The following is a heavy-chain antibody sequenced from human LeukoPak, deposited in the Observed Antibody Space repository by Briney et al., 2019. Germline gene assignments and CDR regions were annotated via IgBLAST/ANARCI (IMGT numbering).Heavy chain of an antibody. V-gene: IGHV3-23*01. D-gene: IGHD4-17*01. CDR1: GFTFSSYA. J-gene: IGHJ4*02. CDR3: AKDPSVYHGDYIIR. Sequence: PGGSLRPSCAASGFTFSSYAMSWVRQAPGKGLEWVSAISGSGGSTYYADSVKGRFTISRDNSKNTLYLQMNSLRAEDAAVYYCAKDPSVYHGDYIIRWGQGTLVTVSS. CDR2: ISGSGGST.